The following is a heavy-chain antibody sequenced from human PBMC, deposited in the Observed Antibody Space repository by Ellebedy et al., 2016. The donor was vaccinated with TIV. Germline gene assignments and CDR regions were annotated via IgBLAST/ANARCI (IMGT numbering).Heavy chain of an antibody. CDR1: GFSFTTYW. Sequence: PGGSLRLSCVASGFSFTTYWMHWVRQAQGKGLLWVSRINVDGTTINYADSVKGRFTISRDNAKNTVYLQMNSLRAEDSAVYHCTRDLVGATSDFWGQGALVTVST. V-gene: IGHV3-74*01. J-gene: IGHJ4*02. CDR3: TRDLVGATSDF. CDR2: INVDGTTI. D-gene: IGHD1-26*01.